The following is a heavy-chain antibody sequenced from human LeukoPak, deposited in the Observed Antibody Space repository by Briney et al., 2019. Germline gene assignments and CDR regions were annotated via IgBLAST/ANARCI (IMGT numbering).Heavy chain of an antibody. Sequence: GGSLRLSCAASGFTFSSYSMNWVRQAPGKGLEWVSYISSSSSTIYYADSVKGRFTISRDNAKNSLYLQMNSLRAEDTAVYYCAKDDRIQTRRYSYNYWGQGTLVTVSS. J-gene: IGHJ4*02. D-gene: IGHD5-18*01. CDR1: GFTFSSYS. CDR2: ISSSSSTI. CDR3: AKDDRIQTRRYSYNY. V-gene: IGHV3-48*01.